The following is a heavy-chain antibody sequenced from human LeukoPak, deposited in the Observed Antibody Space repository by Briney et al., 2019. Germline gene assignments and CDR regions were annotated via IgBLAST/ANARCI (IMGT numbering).Heavy chain of an antibody. D-gene: IGHD2-21*01. J-gene: IGHJ6*02. CDR1: GGSISTSTDY. CDR3: ARLGGAYFKGGMDV. V-gene: IGHV4-39*07. Sequence: SETLSLTCTVSGGSISTSTDYWGWIGQPPGKGLEWIGSIYNTGTTYYNTSLKSRVTMSVDTSKNKFSLVLIFVTAADTAVYYCARLGGAYFKGGMDVWGQGITVTVSS. CDR2: IYNTGTT.